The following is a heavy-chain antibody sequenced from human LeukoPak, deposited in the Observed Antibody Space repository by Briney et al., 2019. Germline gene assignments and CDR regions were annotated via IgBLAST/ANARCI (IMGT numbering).Heavy chain of an antibody. V-gene: IGHV2-5*02. Sequence: SGPTLVKPTQTLTLTCTFSGFSLSTSGVGVGWIRQPPGKALEWLALIYWDDDKRYSPSLKSRLTITKDTSKNQVVLTMTNMDPVDTATYYCAHRRTYCSGGSCYAEGFDYWGQGTLVTVYS. CDR2: IYWDDDK. CDR1: GFSLSTSGVG. D-gene: IGHD2-15*01. J-gene: IGHJ4*02. CDR3: AHRRTYCSGGSCYAEGFDY.